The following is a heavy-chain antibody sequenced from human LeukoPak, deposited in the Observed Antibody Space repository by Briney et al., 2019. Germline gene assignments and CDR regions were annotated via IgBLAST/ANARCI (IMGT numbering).Heavy chain of an antibody. CDR3: GVLTVITGYFDY. Sequence: SETLSLTCTVSGGSISSSSYYWGWIRQPPGKGLEWIGSIYYSGSTYYNPSLKSRVTISVDTSKNQFSLKLSSVTAADTAVYYCGVLTVITGYFDYWGQGTLVTVSS. V-gene: IGHV4-39*07. J-gene: IGHJ4*02. D-gene: IGHD4-17*01. CDR2: IYYSGST. CDR1: GGSISSSSYY.